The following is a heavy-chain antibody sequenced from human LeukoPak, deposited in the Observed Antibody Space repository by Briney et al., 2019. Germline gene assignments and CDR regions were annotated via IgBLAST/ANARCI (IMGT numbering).Heavy chain of an antibody. D-gene: IGHD2-15*01. CDR2: INWNGGST. V-gene: IGHV3-20*04. J-gene: IGHJ4*02. Sequence: GGSLSLSCAASGFTFDDYGMSWVRQAPGKGLEWVCGINWNGGSTGYADSVKCRFTISRDNAKNSLYLQMNSLRAEDTALYYCARDAYCSGGSCYHLPFDYWGQGTLVTVSS. CDR3: ARDAYCSGGSCYHLPFDY. CDR1: GFTFDDYG.